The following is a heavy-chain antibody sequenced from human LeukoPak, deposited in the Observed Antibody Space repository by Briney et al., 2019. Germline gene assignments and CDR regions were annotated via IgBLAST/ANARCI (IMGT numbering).Heavy chain of an antibody. Sequence: PGGSLRLSCAASGFTFSSYGMHWVRQAPGKGLEWVAFIRYDGSNKYYADSVKGRFTISRDNSKNTLYLQMNSLRAEDTAVYYCAKGINWGYYFDYWGQGTLVTVSS. V-gene: IGHV3-30*02. CDR3: AKGINWGYYFDY. D-gene: IGHD7-27*01. CDR1: GFTFSSYG. J-gene: IGHJ4*02. CDR2: IRYDGSNK.